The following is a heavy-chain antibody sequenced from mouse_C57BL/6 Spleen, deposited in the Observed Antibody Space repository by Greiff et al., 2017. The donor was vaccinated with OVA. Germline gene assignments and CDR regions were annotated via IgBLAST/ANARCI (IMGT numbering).Heavy chain of an antibody. CDR3: ARGSITTVVDY. D-gene: IGHD1-1*01. Sequence: DVQLQESGPELVKPGASVKISCKASGYSFTGYYMNWVKQSPEKSLEWIGEINPSTGGTTYNQKFKAKATLTVDKSSSTAYMQLKSLTSEDSAVYYCARGSITTVVDYWGQGTTLTVSS. CDR2: INPSTGGT. V-gene: IGHV1-42*01. J-gene: IGHJ2*01. CDR1: GYSFTGYY.